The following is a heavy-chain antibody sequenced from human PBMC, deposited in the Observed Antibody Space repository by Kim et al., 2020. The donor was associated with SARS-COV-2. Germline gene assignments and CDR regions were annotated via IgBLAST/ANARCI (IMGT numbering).Heavy chain of an antibody. V-gene: IGHV3-21*01. CDR3: ARDRAINYDFWSAYRANWFDP. Sequence: GGSLRLSCAASGFIFSSYSMNWVRQAPGKGLEWVSSISSSSSYIYYADSVKGRFTISRDNAKNSLYLQMNSLRAEDTAVYYCARDRAINYDFWSAYRANWFDPWGQGTLVTVSS. D-gene: IGHD3-3*01. J-gene: IGHJ5*02. CDR1: GFIFSSYS. CDR2: ISSSSSYI.